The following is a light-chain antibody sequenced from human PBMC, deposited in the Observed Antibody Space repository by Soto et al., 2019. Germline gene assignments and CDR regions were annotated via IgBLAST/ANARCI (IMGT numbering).Light chain of an antibody. Sequence: QSALTQPRSVSGSPGQSVTISCTATSSVIGAYNAVSWYQQHPDKAPRFIIFDVIKRPSGVPDRFSASKSGNTASLTISGLQADDEAEYFCLSYAGNYIYVFGTGTKVTVL. V-gene: IGLV2-11*01. CDR1: SSVIGAYNA. CDR2: DVI. J-gene: IGLJ1*01. CDR3: LSYAGNYIYV.